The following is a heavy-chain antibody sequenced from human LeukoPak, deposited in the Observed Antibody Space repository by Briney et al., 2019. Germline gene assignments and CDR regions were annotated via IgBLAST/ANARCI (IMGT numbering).Heavy chain of an antibody. Sequence: PGGSLRLSCAASGFTFSDHYMDWVRQAPGKGQEWVGRITKKADSYTTVYAASVKGRFTISRDDSKNSLYLQMNSLKTEDTAVYYCARAFYDSGNHLPDYWGQGTLVTVSS. CDR3: ARAFYDSGNHLPDY. V-gene: IGHV3-72*01. D-gene: IGHD3-10*01. CDR1: GFTFSDHY. J-gene: IGHJ4*02. CDR2: ITKKADSYTT.